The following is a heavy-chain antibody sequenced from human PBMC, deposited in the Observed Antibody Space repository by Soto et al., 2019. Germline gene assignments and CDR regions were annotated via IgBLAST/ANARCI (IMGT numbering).Heavy chain of an antibody. CDR3: ARSYSSGWEFDY. D-gene: IGHD6-19*01. CDR1: GFSFRDFW. CDR2: IPSDGRDV. Sequence: LRLSCEASGFSFRDFWMHWVRQPPGKGPEWVSNIPSDGRDVSYADSVRGRFTISRDDARNTLYLQMSDLRVEDTAIYYCARSYSSGWEFDYWGQGTQVTVSS. J-gene: IGHJ4*02. V-gene: IGHV3-74*01.